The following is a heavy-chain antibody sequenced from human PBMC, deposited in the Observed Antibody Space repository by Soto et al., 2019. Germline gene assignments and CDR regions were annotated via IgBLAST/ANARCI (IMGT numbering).Heavy chain of an antibody. Sequence: EVQLVESGGDLVQPGGSLRLSCSPSGFTFSSYWMSWVRQAPGKGLEWVANINQYGSEKYHMGSVMGRFTISRDNAKNSLYLQMNSLRAEDTAVYYCARVEVGSTGSLDYWGQGTLVTVSS. J-gene: IGHJ4*02. D-gene: IGHD1-26*01. CDR3: ARVEVGSTGSLDY. V-gene: IGHV3-7*01. CDR2: INQYGSEK. CDR1: GFTFSSYW.